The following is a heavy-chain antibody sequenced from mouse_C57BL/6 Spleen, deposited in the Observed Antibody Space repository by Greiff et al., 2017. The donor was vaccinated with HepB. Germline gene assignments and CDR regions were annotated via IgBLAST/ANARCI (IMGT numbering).Heavy chain of an antibody. V-gene: IGHV5-9-1*02. CDR1: GFTFSSYA. D-gene: IGHD4-1*01. CDR2: ISSGGDYI. J-gene: IGHJ4*01. Sequence: EVQVVESGEGLVKPGGSLKLSCAASGFTFSSYAMSWVRQTPEKRLEWVAYISSGGDYIYYADTVKGRFTISRDNARNTLYLQMSSLKSEDTAMYYCTRELGQGFYAMDYWGQGTSVTVSS. CDR3: TRELGQGFYAMDY.